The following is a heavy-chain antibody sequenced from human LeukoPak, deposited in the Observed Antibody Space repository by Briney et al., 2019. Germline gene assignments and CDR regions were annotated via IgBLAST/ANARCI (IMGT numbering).Heavy chain of an antibody. V-gene: IGHV3-23*01. J-gene: IGHJ1*01. CDR1: GSTFPRYA. Sequence: GGSQSLSRALAGSTFPRYAMSWARQAPGKGLEWVSAISGGGGSTYCADSVKGRFTISRDNSKNTLYLQMNSLRAEDTAVYYCAEWLAGRYFEYWGQGTLVTVSS. D-gene: IGHD6-19*01. CDR3: AEWLAGRYFEY. CDR2: ISGGGGST.